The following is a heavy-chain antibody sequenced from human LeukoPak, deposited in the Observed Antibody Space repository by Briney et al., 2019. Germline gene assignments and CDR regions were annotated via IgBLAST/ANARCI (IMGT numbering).Heavy chain of an antibody. CDR2: ISAYNGNT. CDR1: GYTFTSYG. CDR3: ARERGRWFGESNVWFDP. J-gene: IGHJ5*02. Sequence: GASVKVSCKPSGYTFTSYGISWVRQAPAQGLEWMGWISAYNGNTNYAQKLQGRVTMTTDTSTSTAYMELRSLRSDDTAVYYCARERGRWFGESNVWFDPWGQGTLVTVSS. V-gene: IGHV1-18*01. D-gene: IGHD3-10*01.